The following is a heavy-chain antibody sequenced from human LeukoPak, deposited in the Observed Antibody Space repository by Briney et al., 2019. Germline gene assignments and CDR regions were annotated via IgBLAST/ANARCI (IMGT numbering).Heavy chain of an antibody. Sequence: GGSLRLSCAASGFTFSSYGMHWVRQVSGKGLEWVAVIWYDGSNKYYADSVKGRFTISRDNSKNTLYLQMNSLRAEDTAVYYCAVPLRDYWGQGTLVTVSS. CDR1: GFTFSSYG. CDR3: AVPLRDY. J-gene: IGHJ4*02. D-gene: IGHD3-16*01. V-gene: IGHV3-33*01. CDR2: IWYDGSNK.